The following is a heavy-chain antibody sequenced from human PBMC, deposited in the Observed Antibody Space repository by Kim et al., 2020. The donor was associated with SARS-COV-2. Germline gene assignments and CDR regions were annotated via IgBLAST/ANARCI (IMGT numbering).Heavy chain of an antibody. CDR1: GGSFSDYY. Sequence: SETLSLTCAVYGGSFSDYYWNWIRQSPGKGLEWIGEINHSGSTNYNSSLKSRVTISVDTSKNQFSLKLSSVTAADTAVYYCAREPYNWNDGDDAFDIWG. J-gene: IGHJ3*02. CDR3: AREPYNWNDGDDAFDI. V-gene: IGHV4-34*01. D-gene: IGHD1-1*01. CDR2: INHSGST.